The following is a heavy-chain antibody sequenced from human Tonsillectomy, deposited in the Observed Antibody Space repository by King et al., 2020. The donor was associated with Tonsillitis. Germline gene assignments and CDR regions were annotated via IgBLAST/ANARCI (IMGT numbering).Heavy chain of an antibody. CDR1: GDTFSRLA. J-gene: IGHJ6*02. D-gene: IGHD7-27*01. V-gene: IGHV1-69*01. Sequence: VQLVQSGSEVKKPGSSVKVSCKASGDTFSRLAISWVRQAPGQGLEWMGGIIPFLSTTSYAQRFQGRVTITADESTGTAYMELSSLRSEDTAVYYCARDRGSMGNYFYYGLGVWGQGTTVTVSS. CDR3: ARDRGSMGNYFYYGLGV. CDR2: IIPFLSTT.